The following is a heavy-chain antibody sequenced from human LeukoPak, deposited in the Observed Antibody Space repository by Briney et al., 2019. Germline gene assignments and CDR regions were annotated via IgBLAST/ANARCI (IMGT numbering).Heavy chain of an antibody. CDR2: FDPEDGET. CDR1: GYTLTELS. J-gene: IGHJ3*02. D-gene: IGHD1-26*01. CDR3: ATPSGGYAGDAFDI. V-gene: IGHV1-24*01. Sequence: VASVKVSCKVSGYTLTELSMHWVRQAPGKGLEWMGGFDPEDGETIYPQKFQGRVTMAEDTSTDTAYMELSSLRSEDTAVYYCATPSGGYAGDAFDIWGQGTMVTASS.